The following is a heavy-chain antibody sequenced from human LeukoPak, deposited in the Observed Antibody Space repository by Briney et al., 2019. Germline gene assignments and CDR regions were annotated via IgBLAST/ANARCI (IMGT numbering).Heavy chain of an antibody. CDR2: INPNSGGT. Sequence: ASVKVSCKASAYTFTGYYMHWVRQAPGQGLEWMGWINPNSGGTNYAQKFQGRVTMARDTSISTGYMELSRLRPDDTAVYYCAGVRYDGSNTYHYYGMGVWGQGTTVTVSS. D-gene: IGHD3-22*01. J-gene: IGHJ6*02. V-gene: IGHV1-2*02. CDR1: AYTFTGYY. CDR3: AGVRYDGSNTYHYYGMGV.